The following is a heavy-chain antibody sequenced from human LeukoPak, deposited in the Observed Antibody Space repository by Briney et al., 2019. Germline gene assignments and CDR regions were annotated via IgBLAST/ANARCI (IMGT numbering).Heavy chain of an antibody. V-gene: IGHV3-66*01. D-gene: IGHD3-22*01. CDR3: ARDEDYYDSSGYYYSADY. Sequence: GGSLRLSCAASGFNFVDYAMHWVRQVPGKGLEWVSVIYSGGSTYYADSVKGRFTISRDNSKNTLYLQMNSLRAEDTAVYYCARDEDYYDSSGYYYSADYWGQGTLVTVSS. CDR2: IYSGGST. J-gene: IGHJ4*02. CDR1: GFNFVDYA.